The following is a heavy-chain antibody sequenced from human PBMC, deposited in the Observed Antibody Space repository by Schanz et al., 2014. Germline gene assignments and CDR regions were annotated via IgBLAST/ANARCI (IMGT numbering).Heavy chain of an antibody. CDR1: GFTFSSYS. V-gene: IGHV3-21*02. CDR2: ISTGRYL. CDR3: ARDPVEGAPAPYYFDP. J-gene: IGHJ4*02. D-gene: IGHD1-26*01. Sequence: EVQLVESGGGLVKPGGSLRLSCAASGFTFSSYSLAWVRQAPGKGLEWVSFISTGRYLYYADSVKGRFTISRDNTKNSVFLQTRSLRVEETGLYFCARDPVEGAPAPYYFDPWGPGTLVTVSS.